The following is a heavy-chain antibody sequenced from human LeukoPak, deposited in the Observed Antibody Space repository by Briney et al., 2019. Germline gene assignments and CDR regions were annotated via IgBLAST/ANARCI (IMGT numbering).Heavy chain of an antibody. Sequence: ASVTVSCKASGYTFTGYHMHWVRQAPGQGLEWMGWINPSSGGTNYAQKFQGRVTMTRDTSISTAYMELSRLRSDDTAVYFCARDRAVAAINWFDPWGLGTLVTVSS. CDR2: INPSSGGT. CDR3: ARDRAVAAINWFDP. D-gene: IGHD2-21*02. V-gene: IGHV1-2*02. J-gene: IGHJ5*02. CDR1: GYTFTGYH.